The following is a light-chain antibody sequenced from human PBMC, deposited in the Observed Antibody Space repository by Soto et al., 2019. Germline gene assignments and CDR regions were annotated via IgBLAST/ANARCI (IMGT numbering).Light chain of an antibody. CDR2: GAS. CDR1: QSVGTK. V-gene: IGKV3-20*01. Sequence: ERAITQYKATLSVSPGERATLSCRASQSVGTKLAWYQQKPGQAPRLLIYGASNRATGIPDRFSGSGSGTDFTLTISRLEPEDFAVYYCQQYGSSGTFGQGTKVDI. J-gene: IGKJ1*01. CDR3: QQYGSSGT.